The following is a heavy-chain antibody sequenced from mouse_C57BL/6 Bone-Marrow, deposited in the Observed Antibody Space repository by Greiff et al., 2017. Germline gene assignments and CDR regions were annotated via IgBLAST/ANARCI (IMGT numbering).Heavy chain of an antibody. V-gene: IGHV1-59*01. CDR3: ASDGNPFAD. D-gene: IGHD2-1*01. CDR1: GYTFTSYW. Sequence: QVQLQQPGAELVRPGTSVKLSCKASGYTFTSYWMHWVKQRPGQGLEWIGVIDPSDSYTNYNQKFKGKATLTVDTSSSTAYMQLSSLTSEDFAVYYCASDGNPFADWGQGTLVTVSA. J-gene: IGHJ3*01. CDR2: IDPSDSYT.